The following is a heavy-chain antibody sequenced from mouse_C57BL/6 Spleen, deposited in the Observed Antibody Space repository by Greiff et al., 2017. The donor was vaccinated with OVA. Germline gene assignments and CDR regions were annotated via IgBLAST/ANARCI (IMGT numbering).Heavy chain of an antibody. CDR2: INPSNGGT. V-gene: IGHV1-53*01. CDR3: ARDARPLYREYAMDY. D-gene: IGHD6-1*01. CDR1: GYTFTSYW. Sequence: QVHVKQPGTELVKPGASVKLSCKASGYTFTSYWMHWVKQRPGQGLEWIGNINPSNGGTNYNEKFKSKATLTVDKSSSTAYMQLSSLTSEDSAVYYGARDARPLYREYAMDYWGQGTSVTVSS. J-gene: IGHJ4*01.